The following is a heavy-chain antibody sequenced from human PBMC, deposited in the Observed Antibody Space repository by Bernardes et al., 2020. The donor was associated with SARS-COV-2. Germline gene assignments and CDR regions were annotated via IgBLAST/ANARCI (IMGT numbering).Heavy chain of an antibody. J-gene: IGHJ4*02. CDR2: ISSDGSST. Sequence: GSLRLSCAASGFSFSSHWMHWVRQAPGKGLVWVSRISSDGSSTNYADSVKGRFTISRDNAKNTQYLQMNSLRAEDTAVYYCVTTLAAPFDNWGQGTLVTVSS. V-gene: IGHV3-74*01. CDR1: GFSFSSHW. D-gene: IGHD4-17*01. CDR3: VTTLAAPFDN.